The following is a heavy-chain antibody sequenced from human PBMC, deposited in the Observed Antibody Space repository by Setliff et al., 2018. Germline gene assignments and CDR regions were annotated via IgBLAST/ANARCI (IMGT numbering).Heavy chain of an antibody. J-gene: IGHJ6*03. CDR3: ARHVGIRGRGYNYYYYYMDV. CDR1: GASISSYY. CDR2: IHTGST. Sequence: SETLSLTCTVSGASISSYYWSWIRQPPGEGLEWIGQIHTGSTNYNPSLRSRVTISVDMSKNQFSLKLSSVTATDTAVYYCARHVGIRGRGYNYYYYYMDVWGKGTTVTVSS. V-gene: IGHV4-4*08. D-gene: IGHD3-10*01.